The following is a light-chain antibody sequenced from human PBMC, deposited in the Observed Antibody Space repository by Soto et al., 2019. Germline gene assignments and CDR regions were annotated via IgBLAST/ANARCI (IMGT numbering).Light chain of an antibody. J-gene: IGLJ2*01. CDR3: SSYTTSNTLL. CDR1: SGDIGGYNY. Sequence: QSALTQPASVSGSPGQSITIACTGTSGDIGGYNYVSWYQQHPGKAPKLMIYDVSDRPSGVSNRFSGSKSGNTASLTISGLWAEDEADYYCSSYTTSNTLLFGGGTQLTVL. V-gene: IGLV2-14*01. CDR2: DVS.